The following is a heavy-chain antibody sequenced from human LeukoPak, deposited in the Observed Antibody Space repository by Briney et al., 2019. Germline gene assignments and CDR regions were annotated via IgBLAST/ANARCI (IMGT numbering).Heavy chain of an antibody. CDR3: ARGYTRDAFDI. Sequence: PSETLSLTCAVSGYSISSGYYWGWIRQPPRKGLEWIGSIYHSGSTYYNPSLKSRVTIPVDTSKNQFSLKLSSVTAADTAVYYCARGYTRDAFDIWGQGTMVTVSS. J-gene: IGHJ3*02. V-gene: IGHV4-38-2*01. CDR1: GYSISSGYY. D-gene: IGHD5-18*01. CDR2: IYHSGST.